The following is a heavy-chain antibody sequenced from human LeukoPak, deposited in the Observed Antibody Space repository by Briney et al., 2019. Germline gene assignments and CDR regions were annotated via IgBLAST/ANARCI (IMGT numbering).Heavy chain of an antibody. CDR3: ARDRGYSSSWYDY. V-gene: IGHV1-69*05. CDR2: IIPIFGTA. D-gene: IGHD6-13*01. Sequence: GSSVKVSCKASGGTFSSYAISWVRQAPGQGVEWMGGIIPIFGTANYAQKFQGRVTITTDESTSTAYMELSSLRSEDTAVYYCARDRGYSSSWYDYWGQGTLVTVSS. CDR1: GGTFSSYA. J-gene: IGHJ4*02.